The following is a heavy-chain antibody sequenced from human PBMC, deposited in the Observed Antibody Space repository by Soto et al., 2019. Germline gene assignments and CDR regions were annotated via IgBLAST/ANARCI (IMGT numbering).Heavy chain of an antibody. CDR2: IYATGTT. CDR3: VRDGTKTLRDWFDP. V-gene: IGHV4-4*07. D-gene: IGHD1-1*01. Sequence: PSETLSLTCTVSGASISGFYWSWIRKSAGKGLEWIGRIYATGTTDYNPSLKSRVMMSVDTSKKQFSLRLRSVTAADTAVYYCVRDGTKTLRDWFDPWGQGISVTVSS. CDR1: GASISGFY. J-gene: IGHJ5*02.